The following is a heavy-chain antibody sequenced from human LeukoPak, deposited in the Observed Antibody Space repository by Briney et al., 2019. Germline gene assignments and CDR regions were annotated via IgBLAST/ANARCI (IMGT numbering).Heavy chain of an antibody. CDR2: INHSGST. CDR3: ARGRYGDLPLDY. CDR1: GGSFSGYY. V-gene: IGHV4-34*01. Sequence: ASETLSLTCAVYGGSFSGYYWSWIRQPPGRGLEWIGEINHSGSTNYNPSLKSRVTISVDTSKNQFSLKLSSVTVADTAVYYCARGRYGDLPLDYWGQGTLVTVSS. J-gene: IGHJ4*02. D-gene: IGHD4-17*01.